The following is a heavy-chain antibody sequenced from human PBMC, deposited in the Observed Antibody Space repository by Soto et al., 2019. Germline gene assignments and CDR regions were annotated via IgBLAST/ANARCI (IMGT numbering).Heavy chain of an antibody. CDR1: GYTFTSYA. CDR3: ASLHGGAYYYYGMDV. V-gene: IGHV1-3*01. Sequence: ASVKVSCKASGYTFTSYAMHWVRQAPGQRLEWMGWINAGNGNTKYSQKFQGRVTITRDTSASTAYMELSSLRSEDTAVYYCASLHGGAYYYYGMDVWGQGTTVTVSS. J-gene: IGHJ6*02. D-gene: IGHD4-17*01. CDR2: INAGNGNT.